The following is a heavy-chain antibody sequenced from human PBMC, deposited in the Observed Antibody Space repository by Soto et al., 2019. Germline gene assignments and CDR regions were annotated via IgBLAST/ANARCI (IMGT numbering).Heavy chain of an antibody. Sequence: GGSLRLSCAASGFTFSNAWMSWVRQAPGKGLEWVGRIKSKTDGGTTDYAAPVTGRFTISRDDSKNTLYLQMNSLKTEDTAVYYCTTGGDYDSSGYSDWGQGTLVTVSS. CDR3: TTGGDYDSSGYSD. CDR2: IKSKTDGGTT. CDR1: GFTFSNAW. V-gene: IGHV3-15*01. D-gene: IGHD3-22*01. J-gene: IGHJ4*02.